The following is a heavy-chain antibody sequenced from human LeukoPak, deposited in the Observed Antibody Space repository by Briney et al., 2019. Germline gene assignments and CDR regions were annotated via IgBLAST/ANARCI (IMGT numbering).Heavy chain of an antibody. CDR3: TTDASYSSGWYQPYYFDY. CDR2: IKSKTDGGTT. V-gene: IGHV3-15*01. J-gene: IGHJ4*02. Sequence: GGSLRLSCAASGFTFSNAWMSWVRQAPGKGLEWVGRIKSKTDGGTTDYAAPVKGRFTISRDDSKNTLYLQMNSLKTEDTAVYYCTTDASYSSGWYQPYYFDYWGQGTLVTVSS. D-gene: IGHD6-19*01. CDR1: GFTFSNAW.